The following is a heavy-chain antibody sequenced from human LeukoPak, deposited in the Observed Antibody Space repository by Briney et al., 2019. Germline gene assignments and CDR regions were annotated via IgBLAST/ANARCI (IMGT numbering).Heavy chain of an antibody. CDR2: IKQDGSEK. Sequence: GGSLRLSCAASGFTFSSYWMSWVRQAPGKGLEWVANIKQDGSEKYYVDSVKGRFTISRDNAKNSLYLQMNSTRAEDTAVYYCARARITGKRDAFDIWGQGTMVTVSS. D-gene: IGHD1-20*01. CDR3: ARARITGKRDAFDI. CDR1: GFTFSSYW. J-gene: IGHJ3*02. V-gene: IGHV3-7*04.